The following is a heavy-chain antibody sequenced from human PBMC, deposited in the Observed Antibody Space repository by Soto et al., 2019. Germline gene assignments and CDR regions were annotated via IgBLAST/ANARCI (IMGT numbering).Heavy chain of an antibody. V-gene: IGHV3-30-3*01. CDR1: GFTFSSYA. Sequence: VQLVESGGGVVQPGRSLRLSCAASGFTFSSYAMHWVRQAPGKGLEGVAVISYDGSNKYYADSVKGRFTISRDNSKNTLYLQMNSLRAEDTAVYYCARDVIAARPLYYFDYWGQGTLVTVSS. J-gene: IGHJ4*02. CDR2: ISYDGSNK. CDR3: ARDVIAARPLYYFDY. D-gene: IGHD6-6*01.